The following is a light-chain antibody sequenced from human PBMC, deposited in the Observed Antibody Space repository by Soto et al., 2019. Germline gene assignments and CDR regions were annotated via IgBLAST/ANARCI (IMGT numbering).Light chain of an antibody. Sequence: DIQMTQSPSTLSASVGDRVTITCRASQSVNNWLAWYQQKPGKAPKLLIYKASTLQSGVPSRFSGSGSGAKFTLTISSLQPDDFATYYCQQYNFYPWTFGQGTKVEIK. J-gene: IGKJ1*01. V-gene: IGKV1-5*03. CDR3: QQYNFYPWT. CDR2: KAS. CDR1: QSVNNW.